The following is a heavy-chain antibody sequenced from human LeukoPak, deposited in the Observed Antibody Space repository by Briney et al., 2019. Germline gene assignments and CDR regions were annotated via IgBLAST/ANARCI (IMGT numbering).Heavy chain of an antibody. Sequence: TSETLSLTCAVYGGSFSGYYWSWIRQPPGKGLEWIGEINHSGSTNYNPSLKSRVTISVDTSKNQFSLKLSSVTAADTAVYYCARYEQQLMFDYWGQGTLVTVSS. J-gene: IGHJ4*02. CDR1: GGSFSGYY. CDR2: INHSGST. D-gene: IGHD6-13*01. CDR3: ARYEQQLMFDY. V-gene: IGHV4-34*01.